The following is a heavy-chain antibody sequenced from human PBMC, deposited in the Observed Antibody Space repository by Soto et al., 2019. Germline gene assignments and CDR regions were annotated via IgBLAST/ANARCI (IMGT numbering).Heavy chain of an antibody. CDR3: ARVGSSGTYYAHWYFDL. D-gene: IGHD3-10*01. J-gene: IGHJ2*01. Sequence: EVQLVESGGGLVQPGGSLRLSCAASGFTVSKTYMTWVRQPPGKGLEWVSVIYGGGTTYHADSVKGRFSSSRDNSKNTLYLQINSLRADDTAVYYCARVGSSGTYYAHWYFDLWGRGTLVTVAS. CDR1: GFTVSKTY. CDR2: IYGGGTT. V-gene: IGHV3-66*01.